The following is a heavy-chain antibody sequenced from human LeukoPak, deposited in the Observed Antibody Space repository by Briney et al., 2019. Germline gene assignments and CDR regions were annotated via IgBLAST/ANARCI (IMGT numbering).Heavy chain of an antibody. Sequence: SETLSLTCAVYGGSFSGYYWSWIRQPPGKGLEWIGEINHSGSTNYNPSLKSRVTISVDTSKNQFSLKLSSVTAADTAVYYCARGRNPEGITMIVYILDYWGQGTLVTVSS. J-gene: IGHJ4*02. CDR3: ARGRNPEGITMIVYILDY. CDR2: INHSGST. CDR1: GGSFSGYY. V-gene: IGHV4-34*01. D-gene: IGHD3-22*01.